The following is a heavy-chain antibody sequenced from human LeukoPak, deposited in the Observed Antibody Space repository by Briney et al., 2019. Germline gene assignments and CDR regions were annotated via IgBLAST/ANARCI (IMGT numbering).Heavy chain of an antibody. J-gene: IGHJ4*02. V-gene: IGHV3-23*01. CDR1: GFTFSSYG. CDR3: AKDLHPALRYFDWLSGY. Sequence: PGGSLRLSCAASGFTFSSYGMSWVRQAPGKGLEWVSAISGSGGSTYYADSVKGRFTISRDNSKNTLYLQMNSLRAEDTAVYYCAKDLHPALRYFDWLSGYWGQGTLVTVSS. CDR2: ISGSGGST. D-gene: IGHD3-9*01.